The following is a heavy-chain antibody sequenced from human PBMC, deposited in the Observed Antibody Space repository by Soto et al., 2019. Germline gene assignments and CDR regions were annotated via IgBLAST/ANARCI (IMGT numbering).Heavy chain of an antibody. D-gene: IGHD3-10*01. CDR1: GFTFSSYD. CDR3: ARGGVRGTPYYYYMDV. J-gene: IGHJ6*03. CDR2: IGTAGDT. V-gene: IGHV3-13*01. Sequence: GGSLRLSCAASGFTFSSYDMHWVRQATGKGLEWVSAIGTAGDTYYPGSVKGRFTISRENAKNSLYLQMNSLRAGDTAVHYCARGGVRGTPYYYYMDVWGKGTTVTVSS.